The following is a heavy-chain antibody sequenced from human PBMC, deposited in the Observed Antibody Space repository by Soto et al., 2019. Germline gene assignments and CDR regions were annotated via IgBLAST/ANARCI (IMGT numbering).Heavy chain of an antibody. CDR1: GFTFSSYS. CDR2: ISSSSSYI. D-gene: IGHD2-15*01. Sequence: GGSLRLSCAASGFTFSSYSMNWVRQAPGKGLEWVSSISSSSSYIYYADSVKGRFTISRDNAKNSLYLQMNSLRAEDTAVYYCARHLTDIVVVVATDAFDIWGQGTMVTVSS. CDR3: ARHLTDIVVVVATDAFDI. J-gene: IGHJ3*02. V-gene: IGHV3-21*01.